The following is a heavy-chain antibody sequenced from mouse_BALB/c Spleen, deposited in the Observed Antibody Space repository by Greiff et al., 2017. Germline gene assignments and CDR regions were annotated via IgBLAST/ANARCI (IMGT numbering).Heavy chain of an antibody. Sequence: EVKLEESGPGLVKPSQSLSLTCTVTGYSITSDYAWNWIRQFPGNKLEWMGYISYSGSTSYNPSLKSRISITRDTSKNQFFLQLNSVTTEDTATYYCASGSSYEGHFDVWGAGTTVTVSS. CDR3: ASGSSYEGHFDV. CDR1: GYSITSDYA. J-gene: IGHJ1*01. CDR2: ISYSGST. D-gene: IGHD1-1*01. V-gene: IGHV3-2*02.